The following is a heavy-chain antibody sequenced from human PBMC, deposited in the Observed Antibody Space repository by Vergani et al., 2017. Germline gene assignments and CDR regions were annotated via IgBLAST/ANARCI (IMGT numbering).Heavy chain of an antibody. V-gene: IGHV3-30*03. D-gene: IGHD2-15*01. J-gene: IGHJ4*01. Sequence: QVQLVESGGGVVQPGRSLRLSCAASGFTFSSYGMHWVRQAPGKGLEWVAVISYDGSNKYYADSVKGRFTISRDNSKNTLYLQMNSLRAEDTGVYYCTRSECSGTTCYGHYFDLWGHGILVTVSS. CDR2: ISYDGSNK. CDR1: GFTFSSYG. CDR3: TRSECSGTTCYGHYFDL.